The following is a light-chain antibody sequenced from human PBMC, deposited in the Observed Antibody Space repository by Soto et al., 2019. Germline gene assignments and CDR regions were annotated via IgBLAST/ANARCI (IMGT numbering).Light chain of an antibody. J-gene: IGKJ4*01. CDR1: QSVDSN. V-gene: IGKV3-15*01. CDR2: GAS. Sequence: EIVMMQSPATLSVSPGERATLSCRASQSVDSNLAWYQKKPGQAPRLLIYGASTRATGIPARFSGSGSGTESTLTISTLQSQDFAVYYCQHYSNWPLTFGEGTKVEIK. CDR3: QHYSNWPLT.